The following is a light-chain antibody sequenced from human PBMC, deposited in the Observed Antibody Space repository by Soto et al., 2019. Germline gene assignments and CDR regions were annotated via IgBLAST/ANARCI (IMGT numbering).Light chain of an antibody. CDR1: SSDVGGYNY. J-gene: IGLJ1*01. CDR2: EVS. V-gene: IGLV2-14*03. CDR3: SSYAGSSTYV. Sequence: QSVLTQPASVSGSPGQSITISCTGTSSDVGGYNYVSWFQQHPGKAPKLKIYEVSNRPSGVSNRFSGSKSGYTASLTISELQAEDEADYYCSSYAGSSTYVFGTGTKVTV.